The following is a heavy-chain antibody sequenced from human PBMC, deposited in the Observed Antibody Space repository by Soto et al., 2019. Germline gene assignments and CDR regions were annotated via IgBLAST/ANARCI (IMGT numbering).Heavy chain of an antibody. CDR1: GFTFSSYG. Sequence: QVQLVESGGGVVQPGRSLRLSCAASGFTFSSYGMHWVRQAPGKGLEWVAVIWYDGSNKYYADSVKGRFTISRDNSKNTLYLQMNSLRAEDTAVYYCASGPALADLSGPFDYWGQGTLVTVSS. D-gene: IGHD6-19*01. CDR2: IWYDGSNK. V-gene: IGHV3-33*01. J-gene: IGHJ4*02. CDR3: ASGPALADLSGPFDY.